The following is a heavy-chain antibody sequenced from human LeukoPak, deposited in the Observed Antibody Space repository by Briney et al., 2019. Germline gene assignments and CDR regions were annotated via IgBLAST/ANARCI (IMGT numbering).Heavy chain of an antibody. J-gene: IGHJ4*02. CDR2: ISHSGRT. Sequence: SETLSLTCAVYSGSFSGFYWSWIRQPPGKGLEWIGEISHSGRTNYKPSLRSRVTISVDTSRNQFSLKLSSVTAADTAVYYCARGTTDYDYVWGSYRLDYWGQGTLVTVSS. CDR1: SGSFSGFY. CDR3: ARGTTDYDYVWGSYRLDY. D-gene: IGHD3-16*02. V-gene: IGHV4-34*01.